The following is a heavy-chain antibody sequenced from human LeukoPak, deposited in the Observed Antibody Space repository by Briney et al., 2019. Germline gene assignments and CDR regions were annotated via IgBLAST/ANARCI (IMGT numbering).Heavy chain of an antibody. D-gene: IGHD1-1*01. CDR2: SYYNGGT. J-gene: IGHJ6*03. V-gene: IGHV4-39*07. Sequence: ASETLSLTCTVSGRSIGSSNDYWVRIRQPPGKGREWIGSSYYNGGTYYRPSLQSRGSLTQATANNKFSLKPIYVTAADDAGAYCARERLSYYYMDAWGKSTTVTVSS. CDR3: ARERLSYYYMDA. CDR1: GRSIGSSNDY.